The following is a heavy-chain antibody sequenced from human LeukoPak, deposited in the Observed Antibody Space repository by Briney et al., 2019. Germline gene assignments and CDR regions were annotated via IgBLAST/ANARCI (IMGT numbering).Heavy chain of an antibody. J-gene: IGHJ4*02. V-gene: IGHV3-53*01. CDR1: GFTFSSYN. CDR3: ARDECSSTGYYKSSCSDS. D-gene: IGHD3-9*01. Sequence: GGSLRLSCAASGFTFSSYNMYWVRQAPGQGLEWVSIIYSGGETYYADSVKGRFTISRDNSKNTLHLQMNSLRAEDTAVYYCARDECSSTGYYKSSCSDSWGQGTLVTVSS. CDR2: IYSGGET.